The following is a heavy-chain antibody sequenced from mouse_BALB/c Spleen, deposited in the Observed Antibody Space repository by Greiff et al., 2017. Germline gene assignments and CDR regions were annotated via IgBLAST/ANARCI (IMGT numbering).Heavy chain of an antibody. J-gene: IGHJ3*01. D-gene: IGHD1-2*01. CDR2: ISDGGSYT. CDR1: GFTFSDYY. Sequence: EVQLVESGGGLVKPGGSLKLSCAASGFTFSDYYMYWVRQTPEKRLEWVATISDGGSYTYYPDSVKGRFTISRDNAKNNLYLQMSSLKSEDTAMYYCASNSLLRLPFAYWGQGTLFTVSA. V-gene: IGHV5-4*02. CDR3: ASNSLLRLPFAY.